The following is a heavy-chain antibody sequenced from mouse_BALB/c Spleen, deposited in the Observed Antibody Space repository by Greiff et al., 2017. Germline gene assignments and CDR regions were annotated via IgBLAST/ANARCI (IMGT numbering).Heavy chain of an antibody. V-gene: IGHV1-54*01. CDR2: INPGSGGT. J-gene: IGHJ3*01. Sequence: QVQLQQSGAELVRPGTSVKLSCKASGYAFTNYLIEWVKQRPGQGLEWIGVINPGSGGTNYNEKFKGKATLTADKSSSTAYMQLSSLTYDDSAVYFCARGGTMSSWFAYWGQGTLVTVSA. CDR3: ARGGTMSSWFAY. D-gene: IGHD2-4*01. CDR1: GYAFTNYL.